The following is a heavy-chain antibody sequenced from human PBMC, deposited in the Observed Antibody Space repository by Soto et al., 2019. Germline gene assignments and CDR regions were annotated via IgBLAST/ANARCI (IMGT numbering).Heavy chain of an antibody. J-gene: IGHJ4*02. V-gene: IGHV4-34*01. CDR1: GGSFNVYY. CDR2: INRSGST. D-gene: IGHD1-26*01. Sequence: QVQLQQWGAGLLKPSETLALTCAVYGGSFNVYYWTWMRQPPGKGLEWIGEINRSGSTNYNPSLKRRVTISIDTSTIQFSLTLSSVTAADTAIYYCARGPSVGAFFAFWGQGSQVTVSP. CDR3: ARGPSVGAFFAF.